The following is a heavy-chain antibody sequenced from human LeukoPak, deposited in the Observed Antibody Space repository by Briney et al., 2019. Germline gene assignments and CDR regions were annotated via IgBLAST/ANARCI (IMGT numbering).Heavy chain of an antibody. J-gene: IGHJ4*02. CDR3: ARGRSGSYLNLVPRLDFDN. Sequence: PSDTLSLTCTVSGDSISPYYWIWIRHPPGQGLDSIGYIVYTGNTNYNPSLKSRVTMSTDTSKNQLSLKLNSVTAADTAVYYCARGRSGSYLNLVPRLDFDNWGQGTLVTVSS. V-gene: IGHV4-59*01. D-gene: IGHD1-26*01. CDR1: GDSISPYY. CDR2: IVYTGNT.